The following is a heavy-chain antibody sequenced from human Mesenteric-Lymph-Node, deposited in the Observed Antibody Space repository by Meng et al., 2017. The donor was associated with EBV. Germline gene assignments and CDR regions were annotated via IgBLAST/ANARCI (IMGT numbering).Heavy chain of an antibody. V-gene: IGHV4-39*07. CDR1: GGSISSCSYY. CDR2: IYYSGSA. D-gene: IGHD2-21*01. J-gene: IGHJ4*02. Sequence: HLRLQGSGPGLVKPSETLSLTFTVSGGSISSCSYYWVWIRQPPGKGLEWIGSIYYSGSAHHNPSLKSRVTISVDTSKNQFSLKLSSVTAADTAVYYCARGWTLTYCGAWGQGTLVTVSS. CDR3: ARGWTLTYCGA.